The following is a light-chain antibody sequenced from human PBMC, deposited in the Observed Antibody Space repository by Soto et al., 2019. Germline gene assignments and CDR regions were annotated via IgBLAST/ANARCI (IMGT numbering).Light chain of an antibody. Sequence: DTQMTQSPSTLSASVGDRVTITCRASQSISSCLAWYQQKPGKAPKLLIYDASTLESGVPSRFSGSGSGTEFTLTISSLQPDDFATYYCQQYNSYSYTFGQGTKLEIK. V-gene: IGKV1-5*01. CDR1: QSISSC. CDR3: QQYNSYSYT. J-gene: IGKJ2*01. CDR2: DAS.